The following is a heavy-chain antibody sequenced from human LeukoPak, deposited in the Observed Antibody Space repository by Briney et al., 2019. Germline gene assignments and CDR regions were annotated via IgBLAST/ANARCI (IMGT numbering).Heavy chain of an antibody. Sequence: SETLSLTCTVSGGSISSYYWTWIRQPAGKGLEWIGRIFASGSTNYNPSLKSRVTVSVDTSKNQFSLKLTSVTAADTAVYYCARGEQQPAILDCWGQGTLVSVSS. D-gene: IGHD6-13*01. CDR3: ARGEQQPAILDC. V-gene: IGHV4-4*07. J-gene: IGHJ4*02. CDR2: IFASGST. CDR1: GGSISSYY.